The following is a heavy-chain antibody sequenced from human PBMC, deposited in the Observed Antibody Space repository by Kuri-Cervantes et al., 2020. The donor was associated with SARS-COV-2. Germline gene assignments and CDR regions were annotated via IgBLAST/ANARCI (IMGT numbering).Heavy chain of an antibody. J-gene: IGHJ5*02. D-gene: IGHD5-18*01. CDR3: ARKESTAMTPFAP. V-gene: IGHV4-59*04. CDR1: GGSISSYY. Sequence: ESLKISCTVSGGSISSYYWSWIRQPPGKGLEWIGYIYYDGTTYYNPSLKSRVTMSVDTSKNEFSLNLSSVTAVDTAVYYCARKESTAMTPFAPWGQGTRVTVSS. CDR2: IYYDGTT.